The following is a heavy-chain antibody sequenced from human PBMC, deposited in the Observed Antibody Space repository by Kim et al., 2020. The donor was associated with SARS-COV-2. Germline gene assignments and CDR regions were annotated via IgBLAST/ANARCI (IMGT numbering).Heavy chain of an antibody. J-gene: IGHJ4*02. CDR2: IYSGGSST. Sequence: GGSLRLSCAASGFTFSSYAMSWVRQAPGKGLEWVSVIYSGGSSTYYADSVKGRFTISRDNSKNTLYLQMNSLRAEDTAVYYCAKEDTAMVPVYWGQGTLVTVSS. CDR3: AKEDTAMVPVY. V-gene: IGHV3-23*03. CDR1: GFTFSSYA. D-gene: IGHD5-18*01.